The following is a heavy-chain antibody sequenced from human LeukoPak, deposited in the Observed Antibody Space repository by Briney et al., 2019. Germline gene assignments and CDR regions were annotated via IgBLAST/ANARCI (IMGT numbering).Heavy chain of an antibody. V-gene: IGHV3-21*01. CDR2: INSGSSAI. CDR3: ARGHTAVTRHFDF. CDR1: GFTFTTYS. J-gene: IGHJ4*02. D-gene: IGHD4-17*01. Sequence: GGSLRLSCEASGFTFTTYSMTWVRLAPGKGLEWVSIINSGSSAIFSADALKGRFTISRDDAKNLLYLDMNSLRAEDTAVYYCARGHTAVTRHFDFWGQGTLVTVSS.